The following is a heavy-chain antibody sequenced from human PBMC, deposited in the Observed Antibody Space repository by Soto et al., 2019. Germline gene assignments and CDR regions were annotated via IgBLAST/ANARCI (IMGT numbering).Heavy chain of an antibody. CDR1: GFTFSDHY. J-gene: IGHJ4*02. D-gene: IGHD5-12*01. CDR3: ARERDGYKGEFDY. CDR2: TRNKANSYTT. V-gene: IGHV3-72*01. Sequence: EVQLVESGGGLVQPGGSLRLSCVASGFTFSDHYMDWVRQAPGKGLEWVGRTRNKANSYTTEYAASVKGRFTISRDDSKNSLYLQMNSLKTEDTAVYYCARERDGYKGEFDYWGQGTLVTVSS.